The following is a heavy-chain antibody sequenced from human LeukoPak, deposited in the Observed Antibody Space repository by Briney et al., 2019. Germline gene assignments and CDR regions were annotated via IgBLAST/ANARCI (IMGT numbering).Heavy chain of an antibody. CDR2: IYYSGST. D-gene: IGHD4-23*01. V-gene: IGHV4-59*12. CDR1: GGSISSYY. CDR3: ARAGYDFGNYFFDH. J-gene: IGHJ4*02. Sequence: PSETLSLTCTVSGGSISSYYWSWIRQPPGKGLEWIGYIYYSGSTNYNPSLKSRVTISLDTSKNQFSLRLSSVTAADTAVYYCARAGYDFGNYFFDHWGQGTLVTVSS.